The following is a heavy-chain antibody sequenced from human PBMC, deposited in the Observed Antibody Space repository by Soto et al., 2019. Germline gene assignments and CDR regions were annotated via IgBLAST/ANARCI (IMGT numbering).Heavy chain of an antibody. V-gene: IGHV3-11*01. J-gene: IGHJ5*02. D-gene: IGHD3-3*01. CDR1: GFTFSDYY. CDR2: ISGSGNSI. CDR3: PTWSQQFDR. Sequence: QVLLVESGGGLVKPGGSLRLSCAASGFTFSDYYMSWIRQAPGMGLEWVSYISGSGNSIYYADSVKGRFTISRDNAKNSLYLKMTSRGVKDTPVNYWPTWSQQFDRGGKGNLVTVSP.